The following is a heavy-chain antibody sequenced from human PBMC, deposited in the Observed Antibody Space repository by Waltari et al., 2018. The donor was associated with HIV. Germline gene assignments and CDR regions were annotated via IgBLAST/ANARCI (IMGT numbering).Heavy chain of an antibody. V-gene: IGHV3-53*01. Sequence: EVQLVESGGGLIQPGGSLRLSCAASGFTVNDNYMSWVRQAPGSGLGWFSVIYSGGTTYSAASVKGRFTISRDDSKNTLYLQLTSLRAEDTAIYYCARHGGGYHYGWYFDLWGRGTLVTVSS. CDR1: GFTVNDNY. CDR2: IYSGGTT. J-gene: IGHJ2*01. CDR3: ARHGGGYHYGWYFDL. D-gene: IGHD3-22*01.